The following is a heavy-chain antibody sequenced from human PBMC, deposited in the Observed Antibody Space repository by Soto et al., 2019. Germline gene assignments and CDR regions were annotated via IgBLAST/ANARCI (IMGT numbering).Heavy chain of an antibody. CDR2: ISGSGGST. D-gene: IGHD6-19*01. CDR3: AKEQWLVHYYGMDV. CDR1: GFTFRTFA. V-gene: IGHV3-23*01. Sequence: GGSLRLSCAPSGFTFRTFAMIWVRQAPGKGLEWVSAISGSGGSTYYADSVKGRFTISRDNSKNTLYLQMNSLRAEDTAVYYCAKEQWLVHYYGMDVWGQGTTVTVSS. J-gene: IGHJ6*02.